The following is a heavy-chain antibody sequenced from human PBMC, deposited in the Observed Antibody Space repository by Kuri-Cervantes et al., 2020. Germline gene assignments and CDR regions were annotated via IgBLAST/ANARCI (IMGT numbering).Heavy chain of an antibody. CDR3: ARGFDGFYGMDL. CDR1: GFTFSSYS. CDR2: ISSSSSTI. V-gene: IGHV3-48*04. Sequence: GGSLRLSCAASGFTFSSYSMNWVRQAPGKGLEWVSYISSSSSTIYYADSVKGRFTISRDNAKNSLYLQMNSLRVEDTAVYYCARGFDGFYGMDLWGQGTTVTVSS. D-gene: IGHD3-10*01. J-gene: IGHJ6*02.